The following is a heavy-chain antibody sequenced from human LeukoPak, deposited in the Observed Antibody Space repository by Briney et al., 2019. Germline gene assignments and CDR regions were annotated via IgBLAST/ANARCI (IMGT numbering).Heavy chain of an antibody. CDR2: ISSSGSTI. CDR3: ARESLNYYDTSGYVDY. Sequence: GGSLRLSCAASGFTFSDYYMSWIRRAPGKGLEWVSYISSSGSTIYYADSVKGRFTISRDNAKNSLYLQMNSLRAEDTAVYYCARESLNYYDTSGYVDYWGQGTRVTVSS. D-gene: IGHD3-22*01. CDR1: GFTFSDYY. V-gene: IGHV3-11*01. J-gene: IGHJ4*02.